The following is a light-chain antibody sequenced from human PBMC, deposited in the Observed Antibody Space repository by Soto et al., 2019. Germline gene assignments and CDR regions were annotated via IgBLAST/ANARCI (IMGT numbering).Light chain of an antibody. V-gene: IGLV1-44*01. CDR1: SSNIGSNT. CDR3: AAWDDSLNGHVV. J-gene: IGLJ2*01. Sequence: QSVLIQPPSASGTPGQRVTISCSGSSSNIGSNTVNWYQQLPGTAPKLLIYSNNQRPSGVPDRFSGSTSGTSASLAISGLQSEDEADYYCAAWDDSLNGHVVFGGGTKLTVL. CDR2: SNN.